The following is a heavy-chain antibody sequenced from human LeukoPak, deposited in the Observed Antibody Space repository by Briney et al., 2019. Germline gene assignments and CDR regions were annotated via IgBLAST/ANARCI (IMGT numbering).Heavy chain of an antibody. D-gene: IGHD3-22*01. V-gene: IGHV4-34*01. CDR3: ARGRPVVTYFDY. J-gene: IGHJ4*02. Sequence: NPSGTLSLTCAVYGGSFSGYYWSWIRQPPGKGLEWIGEINHSGSTNYNPSLKSRVTISVDTSKNQFSLKLSSVTAADTAVYYCARGRPVVTYFDYWGQGTLVTVSS. CDR1: GGSFSGYY. CDR2: INHSGST.